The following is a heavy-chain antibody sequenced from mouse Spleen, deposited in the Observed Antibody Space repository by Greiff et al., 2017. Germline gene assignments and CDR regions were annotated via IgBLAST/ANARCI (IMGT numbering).Heavy chain of an antibody. CDR3: ARHDYGSSYGGYYAMDY. Sequence: EVQVVESGGGLVKPGGSLKLSCAASGFTFSSYGMSWVRQTPDKRLEWVATISSGGSYTYYPDSVKGRFTISRDNAKNTLYLQMSSLKSEDTAMYYCARHDYGSSYGGYYAMDYWGQGTSVTVSS. CDR2: ISSGGSYT. V-gene: IGHV5-6*01. CDR1: GFTFSSYG. D-gene: IGHD1-1*01. J-gene: IGHJ4*01.